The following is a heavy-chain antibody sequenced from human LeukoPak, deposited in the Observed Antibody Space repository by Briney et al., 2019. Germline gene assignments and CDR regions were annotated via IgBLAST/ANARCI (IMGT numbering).Heavy chain of an antibody. Sequence: GGSLRLSCTGSGFTFTDSGMYWVRQAPGKGLEWMAILSYDGSLKYYADSVKGRFTISRDDSKNTLYLQMNSLRVEDTAVYYCATSIERSTWGSHALDFWGQGTLVTVSS. CDR3: ATSIERSTWGSHALDF. CDR1: GFTFTDSG. CDR2: LSYDGSLK. V-gene: IGHV3-30*04. J-gene: IGHJ4*02. D-gene: IGHD3-16*01.